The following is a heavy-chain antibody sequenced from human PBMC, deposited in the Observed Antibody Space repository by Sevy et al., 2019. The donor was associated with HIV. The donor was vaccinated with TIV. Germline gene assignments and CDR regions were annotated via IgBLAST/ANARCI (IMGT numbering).Heavy chain of an antibody. CDR3: AQDLIVAPAEGAFDI. D-gene: IGHD3-22*01. Sequence: GGSLRLSCAASGFILSSYGMHWVRQPPGKGLERLAFIRYDGSNKYYADSVKGRFTISRDNDKNTLNLQINSLRGEDTAVYYCAQDLIVAPAEGAFDIWGQGTMVTVSS. CDR2: IRYDGSNK. J-gene: IGHJ3*02. V-gene: IGHV3-30*02. CDR1: GFILSSYG.